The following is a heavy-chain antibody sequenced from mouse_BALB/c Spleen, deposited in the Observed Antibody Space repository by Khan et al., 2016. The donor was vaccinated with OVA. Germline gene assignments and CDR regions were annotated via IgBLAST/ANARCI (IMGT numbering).Heavy chain of an antibody. CDR3: DRTARIKN. V-gene: IGHV3-2*02. CDR1: GYSITSGYG. CDR2: ISYSGST. Sequence: EVKLEVSGPGLVKPSQSLSLTCTVTGYSITSGYGWNWIRQFPGNKLEWMGYISYSGSTNYNPSLKSRTSITRDTSKNQFFLQLNSVTTEDTATYYCDRTARIKNWGQGTTLTVSS. D-gene: IGHD1-2*01. J-gene: IGHJ2*01.